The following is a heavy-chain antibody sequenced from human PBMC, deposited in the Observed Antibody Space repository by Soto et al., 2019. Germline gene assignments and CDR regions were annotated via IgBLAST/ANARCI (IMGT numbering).Heavy chain of an antibody. Sequence: SVKVSCKASGGTFSSYAISWVRQAPGQGLEWMGGIIPIFGTANYAQKFQGRVTITADESTSTAYMELSSLRSEDTAVYYCARDLSDYGGNVHFDYWCQGPLVTVSS. V-gene: IGHV1-69*13. D-gene: IGHD4-17*01. J-gene: IGHJ4*02. CDR1: GGTFSSYA. CDR3: ARDLSDYGGNVHFDY. CDR2: IIPIFGTA.